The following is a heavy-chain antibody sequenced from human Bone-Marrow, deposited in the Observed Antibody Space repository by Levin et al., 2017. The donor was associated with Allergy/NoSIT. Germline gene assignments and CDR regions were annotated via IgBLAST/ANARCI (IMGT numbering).Heavy chain of an antibody. V-gene: IGHV1-46*01. CDR2: INPSGGST. Sequence: ASVKVSCKASGYTFTSYYMHWVRQAPGQGLEWMGIINPSGGSTSYAQKFQGRVTMTRNTSTSTVYMELSSLRSEDTAVYYCARTPPAGRPTNKYGMDVWGQGTTVTVSS. CDR3: ARTPPAGRPTNKYGMDV. J-gene: IGHJ6*02. CDR1: GYTFTSYY. D-gene: IGHD1/OR15-1a*01.